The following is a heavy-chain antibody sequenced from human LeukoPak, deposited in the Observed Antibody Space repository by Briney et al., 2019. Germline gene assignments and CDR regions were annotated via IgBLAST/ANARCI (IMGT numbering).Heavy chain of an antibody. D-gene: IGHD4-23*01. Sequence: GGSLRLPCAAFGFTFSSYEMNRVRQAPGKGLEWVSYISSSGSTIYYADSVKGRFTISRDNAKNSLYLQMNSLRAEDTAVYYCARDSGRNYRGAFDIWGQGTMVTVSS. J-gene: IGHJ3*02. CDR3: ARDSGRNYRGAFDI. CDR2: ISSSGSTI. V-gene: IGHV3-48*03. CDR1: GFTFSSYE.